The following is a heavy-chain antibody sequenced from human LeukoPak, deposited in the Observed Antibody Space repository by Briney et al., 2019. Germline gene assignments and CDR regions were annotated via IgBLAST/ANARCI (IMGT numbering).Heavy chain of an antibody. V-gene: IGHV3-33*06. J-gene: IGHJ4*02. Sequence: IWYDGSNKYYADSVKGRLTMSRDNSKITLYLQMNSLRAEDTAVYYCAKDYHDYGSGSYSDYWGQGTLVTVSS. D-gene: IGHD3-10*01. CDR2: IWYDGSNK. CDR3: AKDYHDYGSGSYSDY.